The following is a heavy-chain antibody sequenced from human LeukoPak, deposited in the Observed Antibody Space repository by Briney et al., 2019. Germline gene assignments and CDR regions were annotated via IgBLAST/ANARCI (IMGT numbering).Heavy chain of an antibody. CDR3: ARSISDAFDI. V-gene: IGHV4-38-2*01. Sequence: PSETLSLTCVVPGYSISSGYYWGWIRQPPGKGLEWIGSIYRSGTTYYNPSLKSRLTISVDTSKNQFSLKLSSVTAADTAVYYCARSISDAFDIWGQGAMVTVSS. J-gene: IGHJ3*02. CDR1: GYSISSGYY. D-gene: IGHD2-21*01. CDR2: IYRSGTT.